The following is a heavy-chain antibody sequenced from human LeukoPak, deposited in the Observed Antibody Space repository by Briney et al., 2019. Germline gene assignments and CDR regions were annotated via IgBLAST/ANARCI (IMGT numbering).Heavy chain of an antibody. CDR1: GFTFSDHH. J-gene: IGHJ4*02. D-gene: IGHD6-19*01. Sequence: GGSLRLSCAASGFTFSDHHMSWIRQAPGKGLEWISHITSSSAGIYYADSVKGRFTISRDNSKNTLYLQMNSLRAEDTAVYYCAKDGLIAVAGLFDYWGQGTLVTVSS. CDR3: AKDGLIAVAGLFDY. CDR2: ITSSSAGI. V-gene: IGHV3-11*01.